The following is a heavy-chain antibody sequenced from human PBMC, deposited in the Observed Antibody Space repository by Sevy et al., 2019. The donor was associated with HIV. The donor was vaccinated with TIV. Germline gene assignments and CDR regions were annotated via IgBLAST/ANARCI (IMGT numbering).Heavy chain of an antibody. V-gene: IGHV1-2*02. CDR3: TRSGYYYGFDY. CDR1: GHTFTGYY. D-gene: IGHD3-22*01. CDR2: INANSGGT. J-gene: IGHJ4*02. Sequence: ASVKVSCKASGHTFTGYYIHWVRQAPGQGLEWMGWINANSGGTNYAQKFQDRVTMNSDTSISTVYMDLSRLRSDDTAVYFCTRSGYYYGFDYWGQGTLVTVSS.